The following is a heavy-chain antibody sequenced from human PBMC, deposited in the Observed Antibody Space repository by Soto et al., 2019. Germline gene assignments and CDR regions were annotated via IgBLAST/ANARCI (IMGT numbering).Heavy chain of an antibody. Sequence: ASVKVSCKASGGTFSSYTISWVRQAPGQGLEWMGRIIPILGIANYAQKFQGRVTITADKSTSTAYMELSSLRSEDTAVYYCARDSSGSSILDYYYYMDVWGKGTTVTVSS. CDR3: ARDSSGSSILDYYYYMDV. CDR1: GGTFSSYT. J-gene: IGHJ6*03. CDR2: IIPILGIA. D-gene: IGHD3-10*01. V-gene: IGHV1-69*04.